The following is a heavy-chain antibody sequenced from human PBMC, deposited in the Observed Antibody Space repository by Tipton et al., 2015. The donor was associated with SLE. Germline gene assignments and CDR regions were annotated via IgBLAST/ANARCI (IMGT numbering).Heavy chain of an antibody. V-gene: IGHV4-34*01. Sequence: TLSLTCAVYGGSFSGYYWSWIRQPPGKGLEWIGTIYFSGTSYYNPSLQSRVIISVDTSKNQFSLKLSSVTAADTAFYYCARLRSDWQMTDYYFDYWGQGTLVTVSS. CDR1: GGSFSGYY. CDR3: ARLRSDWQMTDYYFDY. D-gene: IGHD6-19*01. J-gene: IGHJ4*02. CDR2: IYFSGTS.